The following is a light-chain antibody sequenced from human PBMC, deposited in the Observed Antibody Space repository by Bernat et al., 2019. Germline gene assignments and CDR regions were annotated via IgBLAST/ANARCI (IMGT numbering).Light chain of an antibody. CDR2: EVN. CDR3: CSNAGSSTWV. CDR1: SSDVGSYNL. V-gene: IGLV2-23*02. Sequence: QSALTQPASVSGSPGPSITISCTGTSSDVGSYNLVSWYQQHPGKAPKLMIYEVNKWPSGVSNRFSGSKSGNTASLTISGLQAEDEADYYCCSNAGSSTWVFGGGTKLTVL. J-gene: IGLJ3*02.